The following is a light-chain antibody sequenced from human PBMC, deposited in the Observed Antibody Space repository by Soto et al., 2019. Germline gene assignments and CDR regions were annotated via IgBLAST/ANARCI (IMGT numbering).Light chain of an antibody. Sequence: QSVLTQPPSASGAPGQRVTISCSGSTSNIGSNSVNWYQQVPGTAPRLLIYGSNQRPSRVPDRFSASKSGTSASLVISGLQSEDEASYYCAAWDDNLLGMFGGGTKLTVL. V-gene: IGLV1-44*01. CDR1: TSNIGSNS. J-gene: IGLJ3*02. CDR3: AAWDDNLLGM. CDR2: GSN.